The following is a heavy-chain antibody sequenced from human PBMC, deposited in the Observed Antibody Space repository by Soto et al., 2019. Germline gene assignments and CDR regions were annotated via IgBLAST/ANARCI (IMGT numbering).Heavy chain of an antibody. Sequence: QVQLQESGPGLVKPSQTLSLTCTVSGGSISSGDYYWSWIRQPPGKGLEWIGYIYYSGSTYYNPSLKSRVTISVDTSKNQFSLQLSALTASDTAVYYCARERTGYCSGGSCYSVHYFDYWGQGTLVTVSS. CDR2: IYYSGST. J-gene: IGHJ4*02. D-gene: IGHD2-15*01. CDR1: GGSISSGDYY. CDR3: ARERTGYCSGGSCYSVHYFDY. V-gene: IGHV4-30-4*01.